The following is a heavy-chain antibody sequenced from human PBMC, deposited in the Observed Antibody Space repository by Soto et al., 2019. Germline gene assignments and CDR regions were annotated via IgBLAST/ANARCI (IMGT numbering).Heavy chain of an antibody. J-gene: IGHJ4*02. Sequence: EVQLVESGGGLVQPGRSLRLSCAASGFTFDDYAMHWVRQAPGKGLEWVSGISWNSGSIGYADSVKGRITISRENAKNSLYLQMNSLRAEDTALYYCAKGETGEYFDYWGQGTLVTVSS. CDR1: GFTFDDYA. V-gene: IGHV3-9*01. CDR3: AKGETGEYFDY. CDR2: ISWNSGSI. D-gene: IGHD7-27*01.